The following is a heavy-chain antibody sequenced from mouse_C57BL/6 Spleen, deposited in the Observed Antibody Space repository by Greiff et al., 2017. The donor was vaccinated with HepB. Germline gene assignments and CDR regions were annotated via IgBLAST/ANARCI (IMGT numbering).Heavy chain of an antibody. J-gene: IGHJ3*01. CDR3: TRAYYSNLFAY. V-gene: IGHV1-15*01. D-gene: IGHD2-5*01. Sequence: QVQLQQSGAELVRPGASVTLSCKASGYTFTDYEMHWVKQTPVHGLEWIGAIDPETGGTAYNQKFKGKAILTADKSSSTAYMELRSLTSEDSAVYYCTRAYYSNLFAYWGQGTLVTVSA. CDR1: GYTFTDYE. CDR2: IDPETGGT.